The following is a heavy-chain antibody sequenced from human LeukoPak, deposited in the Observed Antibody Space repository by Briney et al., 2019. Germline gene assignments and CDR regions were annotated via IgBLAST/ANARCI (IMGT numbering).Heavy chain of an antibody. J-gene: IGHJ6*01. CDR3: ARGFLEWLLSYGMDV. CDR1: GFTFSSYA. V-gene: IGHV3-30-3*01. D-gene: IGHD3-3*01. Sequence: PGGSLRLYCAAPGFTFSSYAMPWVRQAPGKVLEWVAVISYDGSNKYYVDSVKGRFSISGDNSKNTLYLQLNSLRAEDTAVYSCARGFLEWLLSYGMDVWGQETTVTVSS. CDR2: ISYDGSNK.